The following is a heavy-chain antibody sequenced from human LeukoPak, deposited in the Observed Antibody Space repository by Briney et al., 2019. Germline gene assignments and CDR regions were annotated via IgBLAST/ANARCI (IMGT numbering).Heavy chain of an antibody. V-gene: IGHV4-38-2*02. J-gene: IGHJ4*02. CDR2: IYHSGST. CDR3: ARARGYSSGWPEIDY. CDR1: GYSISSGYY. D-gene: IGHD6-19*01. Sequence: SETLSLTCTVSGYSISSGYYWGWIRQPPGKGLEWIGNIYHSGSTYYNPSLKSRVTISVDTSKNQFSLKLSSVTAADTAVYYCARARGYSSGWPEIDYWGQGTLVTVSS.